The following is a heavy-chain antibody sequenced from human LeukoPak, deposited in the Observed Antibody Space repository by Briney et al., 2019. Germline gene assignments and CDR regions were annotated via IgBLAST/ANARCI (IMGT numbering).Heavy chain of an antibody. CDR1: GGSFSGYY. D-gene: IGHD3-22*01. Sequence: SETLSLTCAVYGGSFSGYYWSWIRQPPGKGLEWIGEINHSGSTNYNPSLKSRVTISVDTSKNQFSLKLSSVTAADTAVYYCARVKYDSSGYYPYAFDIWGQGTMVTVSS. CDR3: ARVKYDSSGYYPYAFDI. V-gene: IGHV4-34*01. CDR2: INHSGST. J-gene: IGHJ3*02.